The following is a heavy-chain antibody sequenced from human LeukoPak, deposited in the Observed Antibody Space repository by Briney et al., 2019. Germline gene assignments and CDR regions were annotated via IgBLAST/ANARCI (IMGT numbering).Heavy chain of an antibody. CDR2: ISSSSSYI. V-gene: IGHV3-21*01. CDR1: GFTFSSYS. CDR3: ARGCGTSCYAFDY. Sequence: GGSLRLSCAASGFTFSSYSMNWVRQAPGKGLEWVSSISSSSSYIYYADSVKGRFTISSDNAKNSLYLQMNSLRAEDTAVYYCARGCGTSCYAFDYWGQGTLVTVSS. J-gene: IGHJ4*02. D-gene: IGHD2-2*01.